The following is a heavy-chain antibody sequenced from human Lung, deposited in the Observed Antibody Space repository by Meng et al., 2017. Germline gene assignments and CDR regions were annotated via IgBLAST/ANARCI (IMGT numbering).Heavy chain of an antibody. CDR2: IDPSGGST. V-gene: IGHV1-46*03. Sequence: QVQLVQSGAEGKKPGASGKVSCKASGYTFTSYYMHWVRQAPGQGLEWMGIIDPSGGSTDYAQKFQGRVTVTGDTSTSTVYMDLSSLRSEDTAVYYCTISDYGNFDYWGQGTLVTVSS. CDR1: GYTFTSYY. CDR3: TISDYGNFDY. J-gene: IGHJ4*02. D-gene: IGHD4-17*01.